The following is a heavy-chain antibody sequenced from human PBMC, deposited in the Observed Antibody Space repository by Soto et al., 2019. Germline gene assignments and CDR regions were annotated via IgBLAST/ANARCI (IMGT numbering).Heavy chain of an antibody. Sequence: PSETLSLTCTVSGGSISSGSYYWGWIRQPPGKGLEWIGSIYYSGSTYYNPSLKSRVTISVDTSKNQFSLKLSSVTAADTAVYYCARHMAEGGSSSWYFFYYMDXWGKGTTVTVSS. J-gene: IGHJ6*03. CDR1: GGSISSGSYY. CDR2: IYYSGST. CDR3: ARHMAEGGSSSWYFFYYMDX. V-gene: IGHV4-39*01. D-gene: IGHD6-13*01.